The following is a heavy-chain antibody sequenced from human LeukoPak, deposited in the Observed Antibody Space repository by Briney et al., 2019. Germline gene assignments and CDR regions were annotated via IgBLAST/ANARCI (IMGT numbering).Heavy chain of an antibody. Sequence: GGSLRLSCAASGFTFSNLAMGWVRQAPGKGLEWISVISDSGGTTYYADSVKGRFTISRDNSRNTLYLQMNSLRVEDTAVYYCAKDARRSSGWYFFDHWGQGTLVTVSS. J-gene: IGHJ4*02. CDR3: AKDARRSSGWYFFDH. CDR2: ISDSGGTT. V-gene: IGHV3-23*01. CDR1: GFTFSNLA. D-gene: IGHD6-19*01.